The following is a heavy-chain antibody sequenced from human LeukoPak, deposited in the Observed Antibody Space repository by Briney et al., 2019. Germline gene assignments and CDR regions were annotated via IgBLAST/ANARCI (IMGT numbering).Heavy chain of an antibody. J-gene: IGHJ4*02. CDR1: GYSFTNNY. CDR2: IYPRDGST. V-gene: IGHV1-46*01. CDR3: ARDKEGFDY. Sequence: GASVKVSCKASGYSFTNNYIHWVRQAPGQGLEWMGMIYPRDGSTSYAQRFQDRVTVTRDTSTSTVHMELSGLRAEDTALYYCARDKEGFDYGAQEPLAPVPS.